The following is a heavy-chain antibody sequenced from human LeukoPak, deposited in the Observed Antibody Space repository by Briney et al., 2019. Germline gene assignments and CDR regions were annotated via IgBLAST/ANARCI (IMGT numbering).Heavy chain of an antibody. D-gene: IGHD6-25*01. CDR3: ARQSRVSGGYYIIDY. CDR1: GYMFTSYW. CDR2: IHPGDSET. V-gene: IGHV5-51*01. J-gene: IGHJ4*02. Sequence: GESLKISCKGSGYMFTSYWIGWVRQMPGKGLEWMGIIHPGDSETRYSPSFQGQVSISVDKSITTAYLQWSSLRASDTAMYYCARQSRVSGGYYIIDYWGQGTLVTVSS.